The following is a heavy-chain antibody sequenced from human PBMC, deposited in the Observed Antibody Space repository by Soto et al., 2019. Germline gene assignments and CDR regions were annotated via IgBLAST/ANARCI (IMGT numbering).Heavy chain of an antibody. CDR1: GGTLSSFA. D-gene: IGHD7-27*01. J-gene: IGHJ6*02. CDR3: ARAWGANSHLYAMDV. Sequence: QVQLVQSGAEVKKPGSSVKVSCKASGGTLSSFAISWVRQAPGRGLEWMGGIIPIFGTANYAQKFQGRVTITADEATSTAYMELSSLRSEDTALYYCARAWGANSHLYAMDVWGQGTTVTVSS. CDR2: IIPIFGTA. V-gene: IGHV1-69*01.